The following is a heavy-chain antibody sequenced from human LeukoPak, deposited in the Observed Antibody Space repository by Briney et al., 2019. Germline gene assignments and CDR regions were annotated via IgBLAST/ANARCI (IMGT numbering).Heavy chain of an antibody. CDR3: ARKFYCSGGSCYSPWFDH. D-gene: IGHD2-15*01. Sequence: GASVKVSCKASGYTFTGYYMHWVRQAPGQGLEWMGWINPNSGGTNYAQKFPGRVTMTRDTSISTAYMELSRLRSDDTAVYYCARKFYCSGGSCYSPWFDHWGQGTLVTVSS. V-gene: IGHV1-2*02. J-gene: IGHJ5*02. CDR2: INPNSGGT. CDR1: GYTFTGYY.